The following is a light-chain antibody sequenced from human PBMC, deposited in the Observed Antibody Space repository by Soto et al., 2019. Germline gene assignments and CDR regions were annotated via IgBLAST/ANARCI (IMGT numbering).Light chain of an antibody. CDR1: QSISSY. Sequence: IQMTQSPSSLSASVGDRVTITCRASQSISSYLNWYQQKPGKAPNLLIYAASSLQSGVPSKFSGSGSGTDFPLTIRSLQPEDFAIYYCKQSHSPPSTFGPGTQVDSK. J-gene: IGKJ3*01. CDR2: AAS. CDR3: KQSHSPPST. V-gene: IGKV1-39*01.